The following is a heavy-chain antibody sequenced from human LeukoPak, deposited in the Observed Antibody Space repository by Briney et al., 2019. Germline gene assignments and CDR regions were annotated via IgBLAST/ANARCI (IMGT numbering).Heavy chain of an antibody. D-gene: IGHD2-2*01. V-gene: IGHV3-30*04. CDR1: GFTFSSLA. J-gene: IGHJ5*02. CDR2: ISSDGSNK. CDR3: ARKKPGIVIPATGGDLFDP. Sequence: PGGSLRLSCAASGFTFSSLAIHWVRQAPGKGLEWVAVISSDGSNKYYADSVKGRFTISRDNSKNTLYLQMNNLRAEDTAVYYCARKKPGIVIPATGGDLFDPWGQGTLVTVSS.